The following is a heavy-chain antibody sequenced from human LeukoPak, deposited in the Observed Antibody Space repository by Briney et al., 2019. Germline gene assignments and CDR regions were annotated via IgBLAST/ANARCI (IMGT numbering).Heavy chain of an antibody. Sequence: GGSLRLSCAASGFAFSSYSMNWVRRAPGKGLEWVSSISSSSSYIYYADSVKGRFTISRDNAKNSLYLQMNSLRAEDTAVYYSARVQQQWHDYWGQGTLVTVSS. J-gene: IGHJ4*02. CDR3: ARVQQQWHDY. V-gene: IGHV3-21*01. D-gene: IGHD5-18*01. CDR2: ISSSSSYI. CDR1: GFAFSSYS.